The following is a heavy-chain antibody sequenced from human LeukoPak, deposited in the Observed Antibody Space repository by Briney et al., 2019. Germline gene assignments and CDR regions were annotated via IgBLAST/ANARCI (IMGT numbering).Heavy chain of an antibody. J-gene: IGHJ4*02. Sequence: PLETLSLTCTVSGGSISSYYWSWIRQPPGKGLEWIGYIYYSGSTNYNPSLKSRVTISVDTSKNQFSLKLSSVTAADTAVYYCARILGSSGYYFDYWGQGTLVTVSS. CDR1: GGSISSYY. CDR3: ARILGSSGYYFDY. D-gene: IGHD6-6*01. CDR2: IYYSGST. V-gene: IGHV4-59*08.